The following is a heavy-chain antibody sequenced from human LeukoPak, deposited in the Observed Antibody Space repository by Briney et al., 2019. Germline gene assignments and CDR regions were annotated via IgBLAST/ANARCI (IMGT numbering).Heavy chain of an antibody. CDR2: IKPSGGDT. V-gene: IGHV1-46*01. Sequence: ASVKVSCKASGYVFTSFYMHWVRQAPGQGLEWMGIIKPSGGDTSFAQKFQARVTLTRDTSTSTVYMELSSLTPEDTAVYYCARDWSESGIAVADYFDYWGQGTLVTVSS. CDR3: ARDWSESGIAVADYFDY. CDR1: GYVFTSFY. D-gene: IGHD6-19*01. J-gene: IGHJ4*02.